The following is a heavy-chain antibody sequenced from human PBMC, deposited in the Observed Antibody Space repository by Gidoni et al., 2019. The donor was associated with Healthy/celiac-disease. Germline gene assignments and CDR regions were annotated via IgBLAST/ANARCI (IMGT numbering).Heavy chain of an antibody. Sequence: EVQLVQSGAEVKKPGASLKLSCKGSGYSFTSYWIGWVRQMPGKGLEWMGIIYPGDSDTRYSPSFQGQVTISADKSISTAYLQWSSLKASDTAMYYCARLAGDGYNYQYYYYGMDVWGQGTTVTVSS. CDR2: IYPGDSDT. D-gene: IGHD5-12*01. CDR3: ARLAGDGYNYQYYYYGMDV. V-gene: IGHV5-51*01. J-gene: IGHJ6*02. CDR1: GYSFTSYW.